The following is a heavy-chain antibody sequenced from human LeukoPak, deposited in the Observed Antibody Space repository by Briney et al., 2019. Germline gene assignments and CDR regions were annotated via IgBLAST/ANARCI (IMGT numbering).Heavy chain of an antibody. V-gene: IGHV1-69*05. J-gene: IGHJ4*02. Sequence: SVKVSCKASGGTFSSYAISWVRQAPGQGLEWMGGIIPTLGTANYAQKFQGRVTITTDESTSTAYMELSSLRSEDTAVYYCAREAVVAATPFDYWGQGTLVTVSS. D-gene: IGHD2-15*01. CDR2: IIPTLGTA. CDR1: GGTFSSYA. CDR3: AREAVVAATPFDY.